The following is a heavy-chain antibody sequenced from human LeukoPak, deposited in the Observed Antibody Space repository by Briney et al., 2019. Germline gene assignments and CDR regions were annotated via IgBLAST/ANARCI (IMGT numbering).Heavy chain of an antibody. D-gene: IGHD1-26*01. J-gene: IGHJ5*02. CDR3: ARHSGGTYYVSLDP. V-gene: IGHV4-34*01. Sequence: SETQSLTCAVYGGSFSGYYWSWIRQPPGKGLEWIGEINHSGSTNRNPSLKSRVTISVDTSKNQFSLKLSSVTAADTAVYYCARHSGGTYYVSLDPWGQGTLVTVSS. CDR2: INHSGST. CDR1: GGSFSGYY.